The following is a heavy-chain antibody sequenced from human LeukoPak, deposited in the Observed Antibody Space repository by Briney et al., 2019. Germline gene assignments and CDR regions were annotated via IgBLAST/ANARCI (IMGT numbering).Heavy chain of an antibody. CDR3: ARDGDGYNLD. Sequence: ASVKVSCKASGYTFTGYYLHWGRQAPGQGLEWVGGINSKNGDTHYAQNFQGRVTMTRDTSISTAYMELSRLGSDDTAVYYCARDGDGYNLDWGQGTLVTVSS. V-gene: IGHV1-2*02. D-gene: IGHD5-24*01. CDR2: INSKNGDT. CDR1: GYTFTGYY. J-gene: IGHJ4*02.